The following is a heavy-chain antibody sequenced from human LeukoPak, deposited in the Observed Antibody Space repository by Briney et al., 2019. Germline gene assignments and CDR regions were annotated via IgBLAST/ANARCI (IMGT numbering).Heavy chain of an antibody. D-gene: IGHD3-22*01. CDR3: ARYFGVSPSSGYSFDY. J-gene: IGHJ4*02. V-gene: IGHV3-33*01. Sequence: LGGSLRLSCALSGFTLRRYGMHRVRQAPGKELECVAVRWYDGSNKLGADSVKGRFTIYRDNSKNTLYLQMNSLRAEGTAVYYCARYFGVSPSSGYSFDYWGQGALVTVSS. CDR1: GFTLRRYG. CDR2: RWYDGSNK.